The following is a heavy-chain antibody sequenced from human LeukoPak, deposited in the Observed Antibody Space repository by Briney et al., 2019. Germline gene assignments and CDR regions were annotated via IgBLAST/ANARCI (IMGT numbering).Heavy chain of an antibody. CDR3: ARDMVRGLLALDC. J-gene: IGHJ4*02. V-gene: IGHV3-21*01. CDR2: ISSSSSYI. D-gene: IGHD3-10*01. Sequence: GGSLRLSCAASGFTFSSYSMNWVRQAPGKGLEWVSSISSSSSYIYYADSVKGRFTISRDNAKNSLYLQMNSLRAEDTAVYYCARDMVRGLLALDCWGQGTLVTVSS. CDR1: GFTFSSYS.